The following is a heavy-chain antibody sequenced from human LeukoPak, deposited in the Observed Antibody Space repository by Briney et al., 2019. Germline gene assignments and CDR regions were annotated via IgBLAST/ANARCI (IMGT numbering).Heavy chain of an antibody. D-gene: IGHD4-17*01. CDR1: GFTFSDYE. J-gene: IGHJ4*02. CDR3: ARLPVTDKVDY. Sequence: GVSLRLSCAASGFTFSDYEMNWVRQSPGKGLEWVSYISHSGSPIYYADSVKGRFTISRDNAKNSLYLQMNSLRAEDTAVYYCARLPVTDKVDYWGQGTLVTVSS. V-gene: IGHV3-48*03. CDR2: ISHSGSPI.